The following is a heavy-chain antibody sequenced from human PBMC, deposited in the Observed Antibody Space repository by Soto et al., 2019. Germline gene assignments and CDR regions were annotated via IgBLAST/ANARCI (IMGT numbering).Heavy chain of an antibody. CDR1: GFTFDKAW. V-gene: IGHV3-15*01. J-gene: IGHJ4*02. Sequence: EVVLEESGGGFIKPGGSLKLSCATAGFTFDKAWLSWVRQAPGRGLEWVGRIKSKNDGETTDYAAPVKGRFTISRDDSKETLYLQMNSLKSEDTAVYYCTTGLGKQQAVFDFWGQGTPVTVSS. CDR3: TTGLGKQQAVFDF. CDR2: IKSKNDGETT. D-gene: IGHD6-13*01.